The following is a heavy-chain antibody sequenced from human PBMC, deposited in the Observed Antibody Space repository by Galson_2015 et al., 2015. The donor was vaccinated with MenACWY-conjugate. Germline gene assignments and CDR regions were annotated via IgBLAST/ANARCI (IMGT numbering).Heavy chain of an antibody. Sequence: AQKFQGRVTMTTDTSTRTAYMELRSLRSDDTAVYYCARRSGWTNDAFDIWGQGTMVTVSS. V-gene: IGHV1-18*01. D-gene: IGHD6-19*01. J-gene: IGHJ3*02. CDR3: ARRSGWTNDAFDI.